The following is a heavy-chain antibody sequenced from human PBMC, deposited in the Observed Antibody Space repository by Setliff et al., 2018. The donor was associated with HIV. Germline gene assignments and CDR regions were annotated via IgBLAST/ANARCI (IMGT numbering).Heavy chain of an antibody. J-gene: IGHJ3*02. CDR3: ARSLVPSGYYYGRHAFDI. CDR1: GASIRGHY. V-gene: IGHV4-59*08. Sequence: PSETLSLTCSVSGASIRGHYWSWIRQSPGKGLEWIGNIYYSGNTNYNPSFKSRVTISVDTSKNQFSLRVNSVTAADTAVHYCARSLVPSGYYYGRHAFDIWGQGTKVTVS. CDR2: IYYSGNT. D-gene: IGHD3-22*01.